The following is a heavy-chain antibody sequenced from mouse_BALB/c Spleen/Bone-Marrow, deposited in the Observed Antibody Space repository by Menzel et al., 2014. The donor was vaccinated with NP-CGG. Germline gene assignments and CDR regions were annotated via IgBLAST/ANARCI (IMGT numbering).Heavy chain of an antibody. V-gene: IGHV1S135*01. CDR2: IGPYNGGT. CDR3: TREHGWYFDV. J-gene: IGHJ1*01. CDR1: GYSLTDYN. Sequence: EVHLVESGPELVKPGASVKVSCKASGYSLTDYNMYWVKQSHGKSLEWIGYIGPYNGGTTYNQKFKGKATLTADKSSSTAFMHLNSLTSEDSSVYYCTREHGWYFDVWGAGTTVTVSS.